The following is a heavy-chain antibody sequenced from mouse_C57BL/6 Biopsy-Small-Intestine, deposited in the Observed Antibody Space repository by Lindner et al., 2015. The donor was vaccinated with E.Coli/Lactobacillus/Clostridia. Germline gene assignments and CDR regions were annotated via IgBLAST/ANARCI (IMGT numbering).Heavy chain of an antibody. CDR2: IIPILGTS. CDR1: GGTFTSHA. D-gene: IGHD1-1*01. CDR3: ARDPYSNYYHYGMDV. V-gene: IGHV1-81*01. Sequence: SVKVSCKASGGTFTSHAISWVRQAPGQGLEWMGRIIPILGTSNYAQMFQGRVTITADKSTSTAYMELSSLRSEDTAVYYCARDPYSNYYHYGMDVWGQGTTVTVSS. J-gene: IGHJ1*01.